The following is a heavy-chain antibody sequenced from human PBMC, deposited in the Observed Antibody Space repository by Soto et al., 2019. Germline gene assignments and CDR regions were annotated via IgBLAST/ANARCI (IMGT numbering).Heavy chain of an antibody. CDR3: SRGIFGSGTANDY. J-gene: IGHJ4*02. Sequence: VQLVESGGGLVQPGGSLRLSCAASGFTFSGSWMHWVRQAPGKGLGWVSRINGDGSGTSYADFVKGRFTISRDDAKNTLFLQMNGLRAADTAVYYCSRGIFGSGTANDYWGQGTLVTVSS. V-gene: IGHV3-74*01. CDR1: GFTFSGSW. D-gene: IGHD3-10*01. CDR2: INGDGSGT.